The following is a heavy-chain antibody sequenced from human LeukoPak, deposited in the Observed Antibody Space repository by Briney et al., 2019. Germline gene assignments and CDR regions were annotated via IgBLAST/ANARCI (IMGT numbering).Heavy chain of an antibody. CDR3: AKDFMGAFDI. V-gene: IGHV3-23*01. CDR1: GFTFSDYY. Sequence: PGGSLRLSCAASGFTFSDYYMSWIRQAPGKGLEWVSAISGSGGSTYYADSVKGRFTISRDNSKNTLYLQMNSLRAEDTAVYYCAKDFMGAFDIWGQGTMVTVSS. CDR2: ISGSGGST. J-gene: IGHJ3*02.